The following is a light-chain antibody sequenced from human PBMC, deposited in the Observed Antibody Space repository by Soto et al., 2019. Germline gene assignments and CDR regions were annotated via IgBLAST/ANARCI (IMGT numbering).Light chain of an antibody. CDR3: QQSGPTGT. Sequence: EIVLTQSPGTLSLTPGERATLSCRASQSVRNNFLAWYQHKPGQAPKLLLYGASNRASGIPDRFTASGSGTDFTLTISSLEPDDFEVYYCQQSGPTGTFGPGSRVEIK. CDR1: QSVRNNF. CDR2: GAS. V-gene: IGKV3-20*01. J-gene: IGKJ1*01.